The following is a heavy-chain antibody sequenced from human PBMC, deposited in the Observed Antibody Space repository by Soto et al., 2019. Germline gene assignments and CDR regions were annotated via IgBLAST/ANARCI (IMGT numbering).Heavy chain of an antibody. CDR3: ARDQRVLRFLEWLPNYFYYGMDV. V-gene: IGHV1-69*13. J-gene: IGHJ6*02. D-gene: IGHD3-3*01. CDR1: GGTFSSYA. CDR2: IIPIFGTA. Sequence: SVKVSCKASGGTFSSYAISWVRQAPGQGLEWMGGIIPIFGTANYAQKFQGRVTITADESTSTAYMELSSLRSEDTAVYYCARDQRVLRFLEWLPNYFYYGMDVWGQGTSVTVSS.